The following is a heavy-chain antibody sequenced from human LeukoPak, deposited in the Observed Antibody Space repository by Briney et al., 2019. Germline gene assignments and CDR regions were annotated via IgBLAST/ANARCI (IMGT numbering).Heavy chain of an antibody. J-gene: IGHJ3*02. V-gene: IGHV3-21*01. CDR3: ARYMRRGGAFDI. D-gene: IGHD3-16*01. CDR2: ISSSSGYI. Sequence: GGSLRLSCEASGFTFSSYSMNWVRQAPGKGLEWVSAISSSSGYIYYADSVKGRFTISRDDAKNSLHLQMNSLRAEDTAVYYCARYMRRGGAFDIWGQGTMVTVSS. CDR1: GFTFSSYS.